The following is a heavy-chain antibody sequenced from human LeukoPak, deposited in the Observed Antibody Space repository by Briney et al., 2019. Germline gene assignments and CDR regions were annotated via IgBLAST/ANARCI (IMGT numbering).Heavy chain of an antibody. Sequence: PSETLSLTCTVSGYSISSGYYWGWIRQPPGKGLEWIGSIYHSGSTYYNPSLKSRVTISVDTSKNQFSLKLSSVTAADTAVYYCARTMRHHAFDIWGQGTMVTVSS. V-gene: IGHV4-38-2*02. J-gene: IGHJ3*02. D-gene: IGHD3-22*01. CDR3: ARTMRHHAFDI. CDR1: GYSISSGYY. CDR2: IYHSGST.